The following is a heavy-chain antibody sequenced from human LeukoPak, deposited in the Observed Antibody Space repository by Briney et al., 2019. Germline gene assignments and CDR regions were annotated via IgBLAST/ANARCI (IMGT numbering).Heavy chain of an antibody. V-gene: IGHV4-4*07. CDR2: IFTSGST. J-gene: IGHJ4*02. CDR1: RGSISSFY. D-gene: IGHD3/OR15-3a*01. Sequence: SETLSLTCTVSRGSISSFYWSWIRQPAGKGLEWIGRIFTSGSTNYNPSLKNRVTMSVDTSKNQFSLRLTSVTAADTAVYYCARQTGSGLFILPGGQGTLVTVSS. CDR3: ARQTGSGLFILP.